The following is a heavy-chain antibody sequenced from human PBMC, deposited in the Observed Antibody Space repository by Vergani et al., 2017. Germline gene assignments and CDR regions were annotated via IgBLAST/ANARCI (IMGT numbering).Heavy chain of an antibody. CDR1: GFTFSSYG. CDR2: ISYDGSNK. J-gene: IGHJ4*02. CDR3: ARSHYYDSSGYYYEGYYFDY. V-gene: IGHV3-30*03. Sequence: QVQLVESGGGVVQPGRSLRLSCAASGFTFSSYGMHWVRQAPGKGLVWVAVISYDGSNKYYADSVKGRFTISRDNSKNTLYLQMNSLRAEDTAVYYCARSHYYDSSGYYYEGYYFDYWGQGTLVTVSS. D-gene: IGHD3-22*01.